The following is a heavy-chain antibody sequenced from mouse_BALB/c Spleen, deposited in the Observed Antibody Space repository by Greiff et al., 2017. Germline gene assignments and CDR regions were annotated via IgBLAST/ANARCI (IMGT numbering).Heavy chain of an antibody. CDR2: ISSGSSTI. Sequence: EVMLVESGGGLVQPGGSRKLSCAASGFTFSSFGMHWVRQAPEKGLEWVAYISSGSSTIYYADTVKGRFTISRDNPKNTLFLQMTSLRSEDTAMYYCARSGDYGGFAYWGQGTLVTVSA. D-gene: IGHD2-4*01. CDR3: ARSGDYGGFAY. CDR1: GFTFSSFG. J-gene: IGHJ3*01. V-gene: IGHV5-17*02.